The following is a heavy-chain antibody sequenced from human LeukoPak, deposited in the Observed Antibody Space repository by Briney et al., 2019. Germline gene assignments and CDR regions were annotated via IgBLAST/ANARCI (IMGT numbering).Heavy chain of an antibody. CDR3: ARPQYGACDY. Sequence: GESLKISCKTSGYSFSSYWIGWVRQMPGKGLEWVGIIYLGDSKTRYSPSFQGQVTISVDKSISTAYLQWSSLKASDTAMYYCARPQYGACDYWGQGTLVTVSS. CDR2: IYLGDSKT. J-gene: IGHJ4*02. D-gene: IGHD4-17*01. CDR1: GYSFSSYW. V-gene: IGHV5-51*01.